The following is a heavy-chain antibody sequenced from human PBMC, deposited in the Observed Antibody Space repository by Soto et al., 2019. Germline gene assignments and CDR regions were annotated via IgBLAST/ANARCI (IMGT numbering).Heavy chain of an antibody. CDR3: ARDSPIGSTYSGYDAIDS. CDR2: TIPSLDVA. CDR1: GGTFSTST. V-gene: IGHV1-69*08. Sequence: QVQLVQSGAEVKKPGSSVKVSCKASGGTFSTSTFTWVRQAPGQGLEWMGRTIPSLDVADYAQDFQGRVTIPADKSTSTAYMELTSLTSKDTAVSYCARDSPIGSTYSGYDAIDSWGQGTLVTVSS. J-gene: IGHJ4*02. D-gene: IGHD5-12*01.